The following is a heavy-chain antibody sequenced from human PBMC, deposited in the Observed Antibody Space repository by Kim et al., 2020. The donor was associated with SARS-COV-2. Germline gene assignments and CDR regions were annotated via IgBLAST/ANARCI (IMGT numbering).Heavy chain of an antibody. V-gene: IGHV1-18*01. CDR3: ARARGMNLLWFGEPYGMDV. CDR2: ISAYNGNT. Sequence: ASVKVSCKASGYTFTSYGISWVRQAPGQGLEWMGWISAYNGNTNYAQKLQGRVTMTTDTSTSTAYMELRSLRSDDTAVYYCARARGMNLLWFGEPYGMDVWGQGTTVTVSS. J-gene: IGHJ6*02. CDR1: GYTFTSYG. D-gene: IGHD3-10*01.